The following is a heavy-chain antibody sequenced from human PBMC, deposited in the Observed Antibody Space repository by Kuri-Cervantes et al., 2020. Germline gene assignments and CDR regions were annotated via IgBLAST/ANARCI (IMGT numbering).Heavy chain of an antibody. CDR2: IYYSGST. CDR1: GGSISSSSYY. D-gene: IGHD3-22*01. V-gene: IGHV4-39*01. J-gene: IGHJ4*02. Sequence: SETLSLTCTVSGGSISSSSYYWGWIRQPPGKGLEWIGSIYYSGSTYYNPSLKSRVTISVDTSKNQFSLKLSSVTAADTAVYYCARHPLYYYDSSGYQYYFDYWSQGTLVTVSS. CDR3: ARHPLYYYDSSGYQYYFDY.